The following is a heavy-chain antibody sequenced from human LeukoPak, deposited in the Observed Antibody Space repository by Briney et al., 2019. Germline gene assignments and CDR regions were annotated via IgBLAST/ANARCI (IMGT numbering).Heavy chain of an antibody. D-gene: IGHD2-15*01. CDR3: ARHCSGGSCYSAYFDY. CDR2: IKSKTDGGTT. J-gene: IGHJ4*02. CDR1: GFTFSNAW. V-gene: IGHV3-15*01. Sequence: GGSLRLSCAASGFTFSNAWMSWVRQAPGKGLEWVGRIKSKTDGGTTDYAAPVKGRFTISRDDSKNTLYLQMNSLRAEDTAVYYCARHCSGGSCYSAYFDYWGQGTLVTVSS.